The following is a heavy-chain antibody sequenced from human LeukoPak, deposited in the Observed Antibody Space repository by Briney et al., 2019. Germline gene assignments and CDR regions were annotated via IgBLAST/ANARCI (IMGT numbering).Heavy chain of an antibody. CDR3: AGGGRYFDY. Sequence: PGGSLRLSCTASGITFSDYAMSWVRQAPGKGLQWVGFIRNKAYGGTTEYPASVKGTFTISRDDSKSIAYLQMNSLKTEDTAVYYCAGGGRYFDYWGQGTLVSVSS. V-gene: IGHV3-49*04. CDR2: IRNKAYGGTT. CDR1: GITFSDYA. J-gene: IGHJ4*02.